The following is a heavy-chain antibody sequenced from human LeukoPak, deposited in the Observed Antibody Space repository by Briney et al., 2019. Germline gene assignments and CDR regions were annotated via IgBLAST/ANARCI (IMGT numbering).Heavy chain of an antibody. Sequence: GGSLRLSCAASRFTFSSYWMHWVRQAPGKGLVWVSRINTDGSSTSYADSVKGRFTISRDNAKNTLYLQMNSLRAEDTAVYYCARMMWDCTNGVCYRGDDAFDIWGQGTMVTVSS. CDR1: RFTFSSYW. V-gene: IGHV3-74*01. CDR3: ARMMWDCTNGVCYRGDDAFDI. D-gene: IGHD2-8*01. J-gene: IGHJ3*02. CDR2: INTDGSST.